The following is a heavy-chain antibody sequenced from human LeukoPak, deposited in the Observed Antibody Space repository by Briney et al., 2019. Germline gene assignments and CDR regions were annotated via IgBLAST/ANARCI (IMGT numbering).Heavy chain of an antibody. CDR1: GFSFSSYA. CDR3: AKDARYDSSGYNY. J-gene: IGHJ4*02. Sequence: PGGSLRLSCAASGFSFSSYAMSWVRQTPGKGLEWVSSISGSGATTYYADSVKGRFTISRDNSRNTLYLQMNSLRAEDTAVYYCAKDARYDSSGYNYWGQGTLVTVSS. CDR2: ISGSGATT. D-gene: IGHD3-22*01. V-gene: IGHV3-23*01.